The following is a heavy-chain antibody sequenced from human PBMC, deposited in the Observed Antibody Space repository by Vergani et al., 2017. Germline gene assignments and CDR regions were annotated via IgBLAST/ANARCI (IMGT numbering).Heavy chain of an antibody. CDR3: ASIARAPTRRNPPPDY. V-gene: IGHV4-34*01. Sequence: QVQLQEWGAGLLKTSETLSLTCGVSGGSFSDYYWSWIRQAPGMGLEWIGEVNHGGGTNYNPSLKSRVSMSVDTSKNQFSLQLTSVTAADSALYFCASIARAPTRRNPPPDYWGQGILVTVSS. CDR2: VNHGGGT. J-gene: IGHJ4*02. CDR1: GGSFSDYY. D-gene: IGHD3-16*02.